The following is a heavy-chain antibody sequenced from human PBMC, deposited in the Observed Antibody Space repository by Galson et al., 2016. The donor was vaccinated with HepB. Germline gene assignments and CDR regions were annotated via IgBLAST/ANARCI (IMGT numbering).Heavy chain of an antibody. V-gene: IGHV3-23*01. CDR1: GFIFSNYA. D-gene: IGHD3-9*01. Sequence: SLRLSCAASGFIFSNYAMSWVRQAPGKGLEWVSGISDSAGSTYFADSVKGRFTISRDNSKNTLYLQMNSLRAEDTAVYYCAKEGRDILTGYYNGDAFDIWGQGTMVTVSS. CDR2: ISDSAGST. CDR3: AKEGRDILTGYYNGDAFDI. J-gene: IGHJ3*02.